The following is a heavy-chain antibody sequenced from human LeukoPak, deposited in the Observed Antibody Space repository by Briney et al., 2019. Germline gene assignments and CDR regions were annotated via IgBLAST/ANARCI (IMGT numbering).Heavy chain of an antibody. V-gene: IGHV4-34*01. Sequence: SETLSLTCTVSGGSISSYYWSWIRQPPGKGLEWIGEINHSGSTNYNPSLKSRVTISVDTSKNQFSLKLSSVTAADTAVYYCARDTVIPRSTDYWGQGTLVTVSS. CDR2: INHSGST. J-gene: IGHJ4*02. CDR3: ARDTVIPRSTDY. D-gene: IGHD4-11*01. CDR1: GGSISSYY.